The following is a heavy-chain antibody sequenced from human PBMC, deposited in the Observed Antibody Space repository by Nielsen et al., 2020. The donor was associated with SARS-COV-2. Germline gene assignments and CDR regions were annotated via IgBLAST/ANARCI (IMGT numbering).Heavy chain of an antibody. CDR2: IYSGGST. J-gene: IGHJ4*02. V-gene: IGHV3-53*01. D-gene: IGHD3-22*01. Sequence: GGSLRLSCAASGFTFSSYAMSWVRQAPGKGLEWVSVIYSGGSTYYADSVKGRFTISRDNSKNTLYLQMNSLRAEDTAVYYCAREGYYDSSGYYYDYWGQGTLVTVSS. CDR3: AREGYYDSSGYYYDY. CDR1: GFTFSSYA.